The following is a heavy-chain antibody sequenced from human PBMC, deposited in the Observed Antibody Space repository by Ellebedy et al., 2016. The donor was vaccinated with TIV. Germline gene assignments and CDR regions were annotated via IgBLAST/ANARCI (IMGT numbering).Heavy chain of an antibody. CDR2: IYSGGST. V-gene: IGHV3-66*01. CDR1: GFTVSSNY. CDR3: ARGGTYYDFWSGPFYYYYYGMDV. D-gene: IGHD3-3*01. J-gene: IGHJ6*02. Sequence: PGGSLRLSCAASGFTVSSNYMSWVRQAPGKGLEWVSVIYSGGSTYYADSVKGRFTISRDNSKNTLYLQMNSLRAEDTAVYYCARGGTYYDFWSGPFYYYYYGMDVWGQGTTVTVSS.